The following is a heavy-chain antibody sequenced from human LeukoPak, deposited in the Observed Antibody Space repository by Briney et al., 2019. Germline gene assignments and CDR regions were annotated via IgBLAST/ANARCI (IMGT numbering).Heavy chain of an antibody. CDR1: GFTFNNYA. J-gene: IGHJ4*02. CDR3: AKQLGYCSDGSCYFPY. Sequence: GGSLRLSCAAAGFTFNNYAMSWVRQAPGKGLEWVSAISNNGGYTYYADSVQGRFTISRDNSKSTLCLQMNSLRAEDTAVYYCAKQLGYCSDGSCYFPYWGQGTLVTVSS. CDR2: ISNNGGYT. V-gene: IGHV3-23*01. D-gene: IGHD2-15*01.